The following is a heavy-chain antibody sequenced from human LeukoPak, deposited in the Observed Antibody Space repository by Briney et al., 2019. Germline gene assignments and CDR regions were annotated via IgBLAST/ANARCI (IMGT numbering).Heavy chain of an antibody. CDR2: IWYDGSNK. J-gene: IGHJ4*02. V-gene: IGHV3-33*08. CDR3: ARGTNWFFDS. D-gene: IGHD7-27*01. CDR1: GFTFSDYY. Sequence: GGSLRLSCAASGFTFSDYYMSWIRQAPGKGLEWVAVIWYDGSNKYYADSVKGRFTISRDNSKNTLYLQMNSLRAEDTAVYYCARGTNWFFDSWGQGTLVTVSS.